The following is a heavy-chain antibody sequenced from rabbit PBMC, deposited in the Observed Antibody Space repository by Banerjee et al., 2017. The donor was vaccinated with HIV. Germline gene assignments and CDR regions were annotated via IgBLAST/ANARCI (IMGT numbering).Heavy chain of an antibody. CDR1: GFSFSNGYV. D-gene: IGHD6-1*01. Sequence: QEQLEESGGDLVKPEGSLTLTCTASGFSFSNGYVMCWVRQAPGKGLEWIACIYAGGSGITYYASWAKGRFTISKTSSTTVTLQMTSLTAADTATYFCARDCYYTYGYAGYAYAGFVLWGPGTLVTVS. CDR2: IYAGGSGIT. J-gene: IGHJ4*01. CDR3: ARDCYYTYGYAGYAYAGFVL. V-gene: IGHV1S45*01.